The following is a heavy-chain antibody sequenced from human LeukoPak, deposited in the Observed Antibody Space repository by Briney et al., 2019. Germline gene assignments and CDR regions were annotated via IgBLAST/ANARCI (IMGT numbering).Heavy chain of an antibody. Sequence: GGTLTLTCTASGVTFSNYWWSWVRRAPGKGLEWVAHINDDGGEKNYVDSVRRRCIITRDNSRHLLHMQMNSQTGEDTAVYYCATERRGSSTYDGKEAFDFWGQGTLVTVSS. CDR3: ATERRGSSTYDGKEAFDF. CDR2: INDDGGEK. J-gene: IGHJ4*02. V-gene: IGHV3-7*01. D-gene: IGHD6-13*01. CDR1: GVTFSNYW.